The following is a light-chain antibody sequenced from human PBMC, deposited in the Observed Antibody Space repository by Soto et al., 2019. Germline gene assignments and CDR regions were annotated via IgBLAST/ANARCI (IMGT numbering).Light chain of an antibody. V-gene: IGLV1-47*02. CDR2: TNN. CDR1: SSNIGSNS. J-gene: IGLJ1*01. CDR3: AAWDDSLSGYV. Sequence: QSVLTRPPSASGTPGQRVTISCSGSSSNIGSNSVYWYQQLPGTAPKLLIYTNNQRPSGVPDRFSGSKSGTSASLAISGLRSEDEADYYCAAWDDSLSGYVFGTGTKLTVL.